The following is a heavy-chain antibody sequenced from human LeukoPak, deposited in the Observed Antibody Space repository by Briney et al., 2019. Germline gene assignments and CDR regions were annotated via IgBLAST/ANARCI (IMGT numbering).Heavy chain of an antibody. Sequence: GGSLRLSCAASGFTFSSYWMSWVRQAPGKGLEWVANIKQDGSEKYYVDSVKVRFTISRDNSKNTLYLQINSLKPEDTAVYFCAKDSASLSSHFATYFDSWGQGTLVTVSS. CDR1: GFTFSSYW. D-gene: IGHD6-13*01. CDR2: IKQDGSEK. J-gene: IGHJ4*02. V-gene: IGHV3-7*01. CDR3: AKDSASLSSHFATYFDS.